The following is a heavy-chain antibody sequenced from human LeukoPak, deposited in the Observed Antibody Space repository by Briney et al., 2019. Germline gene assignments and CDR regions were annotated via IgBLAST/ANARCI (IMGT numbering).Heavy chain of an antibody. Sequence: GGSLRLSCAASGFTFSSYGMHWVRQAPGKGLGWVAVICYDGSNKYYADSVKGRFTISRDNSKNTLYLQMNSLRAEDTAVYYCARDTRIAAAGSLPYYYYYYGMDVWGQGTTVTVSS. D-gene: IGHD6-13*01. CDR2: ICYDGSNK. CDR1: GFTFSSYG. J-gene: IGHJ6*02. CDR3: ARDTRIAAAGSLPYYYYYYGMDV. V-gene: IGHV3-33*01.